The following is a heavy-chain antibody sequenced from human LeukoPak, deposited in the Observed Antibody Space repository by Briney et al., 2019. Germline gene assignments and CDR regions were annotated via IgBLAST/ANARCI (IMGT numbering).Heavy chain of an antibody. CDR2: IYYSGST. CDR1: GGSISSYY. V-gene: IGHV4-59*01. CDR3: ARYVWGSYPTFEDY. Sequence: QPSETLSLTCAVSGGSISSYYWSWIRQPPGKGLEWIAYIYYSGSTHHNPSLRSRVTISVDTSKNQFSLKLSSVTAADTAVYYCARYVWGSYPTFEDYWGQGTLVTVSS. D-gene: IGHD3-16*01. J-gene: IGHJ4*02.